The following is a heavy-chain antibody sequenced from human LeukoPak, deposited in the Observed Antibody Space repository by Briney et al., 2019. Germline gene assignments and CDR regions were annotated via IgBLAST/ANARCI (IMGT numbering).Heavy chain of an antibody. Sequence: GGSLRLSCAASGFTFSSYSMNWVRQAPGKGLEWVSSISSSSSYIYYADSVKGRFTISRDNAKNSLYLQMNSLRAEDTAVYYCARGPPTTVVTGNWFDPWGQGTLVTVSS. CDR1: GFTFSSYS. V-gene: IGHV3-21*01. D-gene: IGHD4-23*01. CDR2: ISSSSSYI. CDR3: ARGPPTTVVTGNWFDP. J-gene: IGHJ5*02.